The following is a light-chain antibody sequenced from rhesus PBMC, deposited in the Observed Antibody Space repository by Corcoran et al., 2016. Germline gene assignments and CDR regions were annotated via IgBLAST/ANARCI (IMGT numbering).Light chain of an antibody. V-gene: IGKV1-94*01. CDR1: RGINRE. CDR3: LQDYTTPYS. CDR2: GKS. J-gene: IGKJ2*01. Sequence: DIQMTQSPSSLSASVGDRVTVTCRASRGINRELSWYQQKPGKVPTLLIHGKSSLQTGGSSRFSGGGYGTDYTLTISSLQPEDVATYYCLQDYTTPYSFGQGTKVEIK.